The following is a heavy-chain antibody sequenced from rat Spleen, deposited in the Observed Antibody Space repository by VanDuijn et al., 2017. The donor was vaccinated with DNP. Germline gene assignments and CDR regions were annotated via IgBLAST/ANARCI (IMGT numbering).Heavy chain of an antibody. CDR3: ASRPPPTRGPFDY. J-gene: IGHJ2*01. CDR1: GFTFSDHN. V-gene: IGHV5-7*01. Sequence: EVQLVESGGGLVQPGRSLKLSCAASGFTFSDHNMAWARQAPKKGLEWVATINYDGSNTYYRDSVKGRFTISRDNAKSTLYLQMDSLRSEDTATYYWASRPPPTRGPFDYWGQGVMVTVSS. D-gene: IGHD1-4*01. CDR2: INYDGSNT.